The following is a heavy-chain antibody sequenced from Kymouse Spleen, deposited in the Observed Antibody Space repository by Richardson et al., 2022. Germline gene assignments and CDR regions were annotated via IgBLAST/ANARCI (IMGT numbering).Heavy chain of an antibody. J-gene: IGHJ6*02. CDR1: GFTFSSYW. V-gene: IGHV3-7*01. CDR2: IKQDGSEK. D-gene: IGHD6-19*01. CDR3: ARDSSGWYGVYYYYYGMDV. Sequence: EVQLVESGGGLVQPGGSLRLSCAASGFTFSSYWMSWVRQAPGKGLEWVANIKQDGSEKYYVDSVKGRFTISRDNAKNSLYLQMNSLRAEDTAVYYCARDSSGWYGVYYYYYGMDVWGQGTTVTVSS.